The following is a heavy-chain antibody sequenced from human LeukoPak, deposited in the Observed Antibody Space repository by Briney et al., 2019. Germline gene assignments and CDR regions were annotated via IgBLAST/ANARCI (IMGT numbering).Heavy chain of an antibody. V-gene: IGHV4-34*01. D-gene: IGHD6-19*01. CDR3: ARGKAVAGTLGFGY. Sequence: SETLSLTCALYGGSFSGYYWSWIRQHPGKGLEWIGEINHSGSTNYNPSLKSRVTISVDTSKNQFSLKLSSVAAADAAVYYCARGKAVAGTLGFGYWGQGTLVTVSS. CDR2: INHSGST. J-gene: IGHJ4*02. CDR1: GGSFSGYY.